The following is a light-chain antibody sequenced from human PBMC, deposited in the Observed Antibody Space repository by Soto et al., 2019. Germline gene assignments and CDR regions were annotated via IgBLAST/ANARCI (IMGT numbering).Light chain of an antibody. Sequence: QSVLTQPASVSGSPGQSITISCTGTSSDVGSYNLVSWYQQHPGKAPKLMIYEVTNRPSGVSNRFSGSKSGNTASLTISGLQAEDEADYYCSSYTSSNTLIFGGGTKLTVL. CDR1: SSDVGSYNL. CDR2: EVT. V-gene: IGLV2-14*02. CDR3: SSYTSSNTLI. J-gene: IGLJ2*01.